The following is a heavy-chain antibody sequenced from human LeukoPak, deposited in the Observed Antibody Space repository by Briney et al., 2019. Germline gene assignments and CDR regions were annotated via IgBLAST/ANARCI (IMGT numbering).Heavy chain of an antibody. J-gene: IGHJ4*02. CDR1: GFTFSSYA. CDR3: AKDGSGTYYKHCFDY. V-gene: IGHV3-23*01. Sequence: GGSLRLSCAASGFTFSSYAMSWVRQAPGKGLEWVSAITGSGGNTYYADSVKGRFTISRDNSKTTLYLQMNSLRAEDTAVYFCAKDGSGTYYKHCFDYWGQGTLVTVSS. D-gene: IGHD3-10*01. CDR2: ITGSGGNT.